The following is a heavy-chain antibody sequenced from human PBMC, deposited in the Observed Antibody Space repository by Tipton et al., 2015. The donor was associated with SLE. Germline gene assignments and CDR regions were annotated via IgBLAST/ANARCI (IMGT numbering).Heavy chain of an antibody. V-gene: IGHV3-48*03. CDR1: GSTFSIFE. Sequence: GSLRLYCSASGSTFSIFEMNWVRQAPGKGLQWLSYISNSGLTKYYTDSVKGRFTVSRDNAKNSLSLEMNNLRAEDTAVYFCVCHSSSPFIDKWGQGTLVTVSS. J-gene: IGHJ4*02. CDR3: VCHSSSPFIDK. CDR2: ISNSGLTK. D-gene: IGHD6-6*01.